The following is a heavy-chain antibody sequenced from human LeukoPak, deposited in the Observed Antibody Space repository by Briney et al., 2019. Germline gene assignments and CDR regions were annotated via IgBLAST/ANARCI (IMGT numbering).Heavy chain of an antibody. V-gene: IGHV7-4-1*02. CDR1: GYTFTSYA. D-gene: IGHD4-23*01. CDR3: ARPELRWSAYYYMDV. CDR2: INTNTGNP. Sequence: ASVKVSCKASGYTFTSYAMNWVRQAPGQGLEWMGWINTNTGNPTYAQGYTGRFVFSLDTSVSTAYLQINTLKAEDTAVYYCARPELRWSAYYYMDVWGKGTTVTVSS. J-gene: IGHJ6*03.